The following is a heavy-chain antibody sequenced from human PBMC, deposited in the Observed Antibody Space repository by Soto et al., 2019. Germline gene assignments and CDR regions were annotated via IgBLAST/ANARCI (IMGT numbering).Heavy chain of an antibody. V-gene: IGHV1-46*01. J-gene: IGHJ4*02. CDR3: ARVRCIAARTCLVGENDY. CDR1: GYTFTSYY. CDR2: INPSGGST. D-gene: IGHD6-6*01. Sequence: QVQLVQSGAEVKKPGASVKVSCKASGYTFTSYYMHWVRQAPGQGLEWRGIINPSGGSTSYAQKFQGRVTMTRDTSTSTVYMELSSLRSEDTAVYYCARVRCIAARTCLVGENDYWGQGTLVTVSS.